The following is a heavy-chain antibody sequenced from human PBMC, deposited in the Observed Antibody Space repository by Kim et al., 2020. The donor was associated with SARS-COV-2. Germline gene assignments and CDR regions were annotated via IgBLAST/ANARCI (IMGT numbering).Heavy chain of an antibody. J-gene: IGHJ4*02. CDR1: GFTFGDYA. CDR2: IRSKAYGGTT. D-gene: IGHD3-10*01. V-gene: IGHV3-49*03. Sequence: GGSLRLSCTASGFTFGDYAMSWFRQAPGKGLEWVGFIRSKAYGGTTEYAASVKGRFTISRDDSKSIAYLQMNSLKTEDTAVYYCTRDELWFGVSLGNHDYWGQGTLVTVSS. CDR3: TRDELWFGVSLGNHDY.